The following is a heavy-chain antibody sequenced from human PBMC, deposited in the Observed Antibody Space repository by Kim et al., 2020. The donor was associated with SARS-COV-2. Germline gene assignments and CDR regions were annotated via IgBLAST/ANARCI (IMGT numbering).Heavy chain of an antibody. Sequence: GGSLRLSCAASGFTFSSYSMNWVRQAPGKGLEWVSSISSSSSYIYYADSVKGRFTISRDNAKNSLYLQMNSLRAEDTAVYYCARTPKYYYDSSGTVLWGQGTLVTVSS. V-gene: IGHV3-21*01. J-gene: IGHJ4*02. CDR3: ARTPKYYYDSSGTVL. D-gene: IGHD3-22*01. CDR2: ISSSSSYI. CDR1: GFTFSSYS.